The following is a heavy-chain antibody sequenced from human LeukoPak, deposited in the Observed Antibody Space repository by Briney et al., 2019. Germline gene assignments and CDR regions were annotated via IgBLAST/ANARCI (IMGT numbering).Heavy chain of an antibody. Sequence: SETLSLTCTVSGGSISSGGYYWSWIRQHPGEGLEWIGYIYYSGSTYYNPSLKSRVTISVDTSKNQFSLKLSSVTAADTAVYYCARDRAVPTSGTYYFDYWGQGTLVTVSS. CDR2: IYYSGST. V-gene: IGHV4-31*03. CDR1: GGSISSGGYY. J-gene: IGHJ4*02. D-gene: IGHD3-10*01. CDR3: ARDRAVPTSGTYYFDY.